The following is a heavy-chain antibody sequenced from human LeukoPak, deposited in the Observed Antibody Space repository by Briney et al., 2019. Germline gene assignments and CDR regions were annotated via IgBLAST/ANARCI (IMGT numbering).Heavy chain of an antibody. CDR2: ISGSGGSI. J-gene: IGHJ2*01. D-gene: IGHD3-16*01. V-gene: IGHV3-23*01. CDR3: AKGASHWYFDL. Sequence: GGSLRLSCAASGLTFITHAMNWVRQAPGKGVEWVSGISGSGGSIYYADSVKGRFTISRDNSKNTLYLQMNSLRAEDTAVYYCAKGASHWYFDLWGRGTLVTVSS. CDR1: GLTFITHA.